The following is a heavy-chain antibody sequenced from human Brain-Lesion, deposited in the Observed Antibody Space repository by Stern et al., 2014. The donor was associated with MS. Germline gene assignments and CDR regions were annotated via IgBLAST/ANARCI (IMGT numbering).Heavy chain of an antibody. CDR1: GGSISSSNW. V-gene: IGHV4-4*02. Sequence: QVQLQESGPGLVKPSGTLSLTCAVSGGSISSSNWWSWVRQSPGKGLEWIGESDHSGSTIYNPSLQSRLTVLVDKSKHPVSLTPRSVTAADTAVYFCARIHASRPHVFDSWGQGTLVTVSS. D-gene: IGHD6-13*01. CDR2: SDHSGST. CDR3: ARIHASRPHVFDS. J-gene: IGHJ4*02.